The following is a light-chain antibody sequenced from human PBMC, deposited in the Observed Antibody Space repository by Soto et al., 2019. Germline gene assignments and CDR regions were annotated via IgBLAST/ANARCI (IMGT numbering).Light chain of an antibody. CDR2: GAS. J-gene: IGKJ1*01. CDR1: QSVTSN. CDR3: QQYNNWPTWT. V-gene: IGKV3-15*01. Sequence: IVLTQSPGTLSLSPGERATLSCRASQSVTSNYLAWYQQKPGQAPWLLIYGASTRATGIPARFSGSGSGTEFTLTISSLQSEDFAVYYCQQYNNWPTWTFGQGTKVDI.